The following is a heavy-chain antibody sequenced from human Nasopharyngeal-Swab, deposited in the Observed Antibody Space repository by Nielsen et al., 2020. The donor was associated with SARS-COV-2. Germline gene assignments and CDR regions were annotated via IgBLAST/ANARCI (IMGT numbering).Heavy chain of an antibody. Sequence: SGPTLVNPTQTLTLTCTFSGFSLSPSGVGVGWIRQPPGKALEWLALIYLDDDKRYSPSLKSRLTITKDTSKNQVVLTMTNMDPVDTATYYCAHRLSGFWSGYFGYWVQGTLVTVSS. V-gene: IGHV2-5*02. CDR2: IYLDDDK. CDR3: AHRLSGFWSGYFGY. J-gene: IGHJ4*02. CDR1: GFSLSPSGVG. D-gene: IGHD3-3*01.